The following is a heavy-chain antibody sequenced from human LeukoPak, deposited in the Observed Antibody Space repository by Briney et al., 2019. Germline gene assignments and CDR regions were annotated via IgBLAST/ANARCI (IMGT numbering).Heavy chain of an antibody. CDR1: GFTFDDYT. Sequence: GGSLRLSCAASGFTFDDYTMHWVRQAPGKGLEWVSLISWGGGSTYYADSVKGRFTISRDNSKNSLYLQMNSLRTEDTALYYCAKDLLVRGVEYYYMDVWGKGTTVTVSS. CDR3: AKDLLVRGVEYYYMDV. J-gene: IGHJ6*03. V-gene: IGHV3-43*01. CDR2: ISWGGGST. D-gene: IGHD3-10*01.